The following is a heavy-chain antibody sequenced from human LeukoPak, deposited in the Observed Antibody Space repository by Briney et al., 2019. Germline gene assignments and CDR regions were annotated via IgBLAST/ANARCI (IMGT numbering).Heavy chain of an antibody. Sequence: GGSLRLSCAASGFTVSSNYMSWVRQAPGKGLEWVSVIYSGGSTYYADSVKGRFTISRDNSKNTLYLQMNSLRVEDTAVYYCANSYCGGDCYLPWGQGTLVTVSS. J-gene: IGHJ5*02. CDR1: GFTVSSNY. D-gene: IGHD2-21*02. CDR2: IYSGGST. CDR3: ANSYCGGDCYLP. V-gene: IGHV3-66*01.